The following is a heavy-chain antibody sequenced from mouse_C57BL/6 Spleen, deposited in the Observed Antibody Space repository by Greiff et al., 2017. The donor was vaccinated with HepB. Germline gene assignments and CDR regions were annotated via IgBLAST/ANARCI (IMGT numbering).Heavy chain of an antibody. CDR3: ARGMTTVVPYAMDY. CDR2: INPNNGGT. J-gene: IGHJ4*01. Sequence: VQLQQSGPELVKPGASVKISCKASGYTFTDYYMNWVKQSHGKSLEWIGDINPNNGGTSYNQKFKGKATLTVDKSSSTAYMELRSLTSEDSAVYYCARGMTTVVPYAMDYWGQGTSVTVSS. CDR1: GYTFTDYY. V-gene: IGHV1-26*01. D-gene: IGHD1-1*01.